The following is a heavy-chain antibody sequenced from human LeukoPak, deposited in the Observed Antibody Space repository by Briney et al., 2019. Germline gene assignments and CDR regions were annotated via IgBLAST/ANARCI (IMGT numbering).Heavy chain of an antibody. CDR2: IYTSGST. J-gene: IGHJ6*02. Sequence: SQTLSLTCTVSGGSISSGSYYWSWIRQPAGKGLEWIGRIYTSGSTNYNPSLKSRVTISVDTSKNQFSLKLSSVTAADTAVYYCARVRYYGSSGYHYGMDVWGQGTTVTVSS. V-gene: IGHV4-61*02. CDR1: GGSISSGSYY. D-gene: IGHD3-22*01. CDR3: ARVRYYGSSGYHYGMDV.